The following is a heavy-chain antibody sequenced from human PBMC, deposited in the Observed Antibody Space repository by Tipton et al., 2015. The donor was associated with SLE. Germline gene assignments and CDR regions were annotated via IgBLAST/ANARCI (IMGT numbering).Heavy chain of an antibody. V-gene: IGHV4-34*01. CDR3: ARCTILGVGRGSFDS. Sequence: TLSLTCAVYGGSFSDYFWTWIRQSPGKGLEWIGDVNHSGSTDYHPSLKSRVTMSVDTSKNQFSLKLTSVTAADTALYYCARCTILGVGRGSFDSWGQGTRVTVS. J-gene: IGHJ4*02. D-gene: IGHD3-3*01. CDR1: GGSFSDYF. CDR2: VNHSGST.